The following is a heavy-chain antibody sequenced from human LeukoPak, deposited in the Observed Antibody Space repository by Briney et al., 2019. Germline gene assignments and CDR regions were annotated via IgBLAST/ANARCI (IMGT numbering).Heavy chain of an antibody. J-gene: IGHJ5*02. V-gene: IGHV1-46*01. D-gene: IGHD2-2*01. Sequence: GASVKVSCKASGDTFTNYYIHWVRQAPGQGLEWMGIINPSGSSTSYAQKFQGRVTMTRDTSTSTVNMELSNLRSEDTAVYYCAKERGTSCYVCNWFDPWGQGTLVTVSS. CDR1: GDTFTNYY. CDR3: AKERGTSCYVCNWFDP. CDR2: INPSGSST.